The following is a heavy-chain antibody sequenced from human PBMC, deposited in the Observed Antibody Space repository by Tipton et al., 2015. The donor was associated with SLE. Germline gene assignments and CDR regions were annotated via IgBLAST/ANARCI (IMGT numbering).Heavy chain of an antibody. D-gene: IGHD6-19*01. CDR2: IYTGGRT. J-gene: IGHJ4*01. CDR3: ARAVAGNSEYFDY. CDR1: GGSIIVYY. V-gene: IGHV4-4*07. Sequence: TLYLTCTVSGGSIIVYYWSWIRKPAGKGPEWIGRIYTGGRTIHNPSLNSRVTMSLDTSKSQFSLKLTSVTAADTAVYYCARAVAGNSEYFDYWGHGTLVTVYS.